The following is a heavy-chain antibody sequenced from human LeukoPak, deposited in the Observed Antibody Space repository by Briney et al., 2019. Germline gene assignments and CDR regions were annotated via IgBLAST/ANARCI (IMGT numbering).Heavy chain of an antibody. D-gene: IGHD2-2*01. CDR3: ARFTGYCSGTSCYPNAFDI. V-gene: IGHV4-39*01. Sequence: PSETLSLTCNVSGVSISSSSYYWGWIRQPPGKGLEWIGSIYSSGSTYYNSSLKSRVTISIDTSKNQVSLKMSSVTAADTAVFYCARFTGYCSGTSCYPNAFDIWGQGTMVTVSS. CDR1: GVSISSSSYY. CDR2: IYSSGST. J-gene: IGHJ3*02.